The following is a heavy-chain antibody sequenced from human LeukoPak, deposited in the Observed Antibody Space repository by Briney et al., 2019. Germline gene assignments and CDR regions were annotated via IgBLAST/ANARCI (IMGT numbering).Heavy chain of an antibody. Sequence: SVKVSCKASGSTFSSYAISWVRRAPGQGLEWMGGIIPIFGTANYAQKFQGRVTITTDESTSTAYMELSSLRSEDTAVYYCARGYGAYSSSSGSQFDYWGQGTLVTVSS. D-gene: IGHD6-6*01. CDR2: IIPIFGTA. J-gene: IGHJ4*02. V-gene: IGHV1-69*05. CDR3: ARGYGAYSSSSGSQFDY. CDR1: GSTFSSYA.